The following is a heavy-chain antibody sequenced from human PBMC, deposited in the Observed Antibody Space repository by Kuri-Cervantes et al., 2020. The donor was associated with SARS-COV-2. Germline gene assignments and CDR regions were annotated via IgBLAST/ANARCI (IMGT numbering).Heavy chain of an antibody. CDR1: GYTFTSYG. D-gene: IGHD3-3*01. V-gene: IGHV1-69*06. Sequence: SVKVSCKASGYTFTSYGISWVRQAPGQGLEWMGGIIPIFGTANYAQKFQGRVTITADKSTSTAYMELSSLRSEDTAVYYCASYRDFWSGTAGIDYWGQGTLVTVSS. CDR3: ASYRDFWSGTAGIDY. J-gene: IGHJ4*02. CDR2: IIPIFGTA.